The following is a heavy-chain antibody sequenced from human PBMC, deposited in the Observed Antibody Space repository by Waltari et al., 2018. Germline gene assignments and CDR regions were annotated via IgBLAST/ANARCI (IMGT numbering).Heavy chain of an antibody. V-gene: IGHV4-38-2*01. D-gene: IGHD6-6*01. Sequence: QVQLQESGPGLVKPSETLSLTCAVSGYSISSGYYWGWIRQPPGKGLEWIGSIYHSGNTYYNPYRKSRVTISVDTSKNQFSLKLRSVTAADAAVYYCARLMSVEYNSSWWWFDPWGQGTLVTVSS. CDR2: IYHSGNT. J-gene: IGHJ5*02. CDR1: GYSISSGYY. CDR3: ARLMSVEYNSSWWWFDP.